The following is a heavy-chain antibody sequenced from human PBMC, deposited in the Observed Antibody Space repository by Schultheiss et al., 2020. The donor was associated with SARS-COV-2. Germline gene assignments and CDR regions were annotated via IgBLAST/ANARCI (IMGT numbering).Heavy chain of an antibody. CDR2: MNPNSGNT. CDR3: ARSYDYSNYVARN. V-gene: IGHV1-8*02. Sequence: ASVKVSCKASGYTFTSYYMHWVRQAPGQGLEWMGWMNPNSGNTGYAQKFQGRVTMTRNTSISTAYMELSSLRSEDTAVYYCARSYDYSNYVARNWGQGTLVTVSS. CDR1: GYTFTSYY. D-gene: IGHD4-11*01. J-gene: IGHJ4*02.